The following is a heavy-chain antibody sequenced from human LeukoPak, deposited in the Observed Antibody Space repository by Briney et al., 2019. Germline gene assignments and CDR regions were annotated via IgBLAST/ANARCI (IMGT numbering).Heavy chain of an antibody. CDR3: AKDAQRGFDFSNSLES. D-gene: IGHD3/OR15-3a*01. CDR1: GFTFSHYG. J-gene: IGHJ4*02. Sequence: GGSLRLSCATSGFTFSHYGMHWVRQAPGKGLEWVAVIWSDGTEQYYGDSVKGRFTISRDNSKKTAYLQMNSLGVEDTAVYYCAKDAQRGFDFSNSLESWGQGTLVTVSS. V-gene: IGHV3-33*06. CDR2: IWSDGTEQ.